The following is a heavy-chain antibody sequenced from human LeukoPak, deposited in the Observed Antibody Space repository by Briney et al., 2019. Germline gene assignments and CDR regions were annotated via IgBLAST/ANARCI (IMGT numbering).Heavy chain of an antibody. Sequence: GASVKVSCKASGYTFTGYYMHWVRQAPGQGLEWMGWINPNSGGTNYAQKFQGRVTMTRDTSISTAYMELSRLRSDDTAVYYCARGRNYGSGSYFWFDPWGQGTLVTVSS. CDR2: INPNSGGT. CDR1: GYTFTGYY. D-gene: IGHD3-10*01. CDR3: ARGRNYGSGSYFWFDP. V-gene: IGHV1-2*02. J-gene: IGHJ5*02.